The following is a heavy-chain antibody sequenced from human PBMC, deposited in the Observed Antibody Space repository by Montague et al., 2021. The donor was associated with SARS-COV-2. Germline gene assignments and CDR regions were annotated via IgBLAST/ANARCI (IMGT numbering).Heavy chain of an antibody. CDR3: ATSADWGSTGRFDF. V-gene: IGHV1-24*01. CDR1: GYSLTELP. Sequence: SVKVSCKVSGYSLTELPMHWVRQAPGKGLEWMGGVDPEDGKTIYAQNFQGRLTIAEDTSADTAYMELSSLRSDDTAVYYCATSADWGSTGRFDFWGQGTLVTVSS. J-gene: IGHJ4*02. CDR2: VDPEDGKT. D-gene: IGHD7-27*01.